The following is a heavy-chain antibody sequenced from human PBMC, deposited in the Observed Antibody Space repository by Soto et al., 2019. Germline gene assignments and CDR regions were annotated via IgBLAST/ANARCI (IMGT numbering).Heavy chain of an antibody. V-gene: IGHV1-18*01. CDR2: ISAYNGNT. J-gene: IGHJ4*02. CDR1: GYTYTSYG. CDR3: ARDHYIAVAGILGY. D-gene: IGHD6-19*01. Sequence: ASVNVSRKASGYTYTSYGISWVRQAPGQGLEWMGWISAYNGNTNYAQKLQGRVTMTTDTSTSTAYMELRSLRSDDTAVYYCARDHYIAVAGILGYWGQGTLVTVSS.